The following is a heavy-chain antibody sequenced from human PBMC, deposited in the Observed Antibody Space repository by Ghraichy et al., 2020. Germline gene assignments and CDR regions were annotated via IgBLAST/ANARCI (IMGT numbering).Heavy chain of an antibody. Sequence: GGSLRLSCAASGFTFSSYAMSWVRQAPGKGLEWVSGISGSGGSTYYADSVKGRFTISRDNSKNTLYLQMSSLRAEDTAVYYCAEGAAAADFDYWGQGTLVTVSS. D-gene: IGHD6-13*01. CDR2: ISGSGGST. J-gene: IGHJ4*02. V-gene: IGHV3-23*01. CDR1: GFTFSSYA. CDR3: AEGAAAADFDY.